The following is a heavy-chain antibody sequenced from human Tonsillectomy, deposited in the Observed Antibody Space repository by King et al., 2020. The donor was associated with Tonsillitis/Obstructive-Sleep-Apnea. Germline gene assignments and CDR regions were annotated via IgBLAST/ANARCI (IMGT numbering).Heavy chain of an antibody. CDR2: IYYSGST. CDR3: AMGEVSSGYYYY. Sequence: QLQESGPGLVKPSETLSLTCTVSGGSISSYYWSWIRQPPGKGLEWIGYIYYSGSTNYNPSLKSRVTISVDTSKNQFSLKLSSVTAADTAVYYCAMGEVSSGYYYYWGQGTLVTVSS. V-gene: IGHV4-59*01. D-gene: IGHD3-22*01. CDR1: GGSISSYY. J-gene: IGHJ4*02.